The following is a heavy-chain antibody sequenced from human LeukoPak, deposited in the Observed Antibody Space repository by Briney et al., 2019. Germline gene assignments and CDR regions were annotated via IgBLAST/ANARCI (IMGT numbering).Heavy chain of an antibody. J-gene: IGHJ3*02. CDR3: ARLAGPIAVAGNDAFDI. D-gene: IGHD6-19*01. CDR1: GFTFSTYW. CDR2: IKQDGSEK. V-gene: IGHV3-7*01. Sequence: GGSLRLSCAASGFTFSTYWMGWVRQAPGKGLEWVANIKQDGSEKRYVDPVKGRFTISRDNVRNSLYLQMNSLRAEDTGVYYCARLAGPIAVAGNDAFDIWGQGTMVTVSS.